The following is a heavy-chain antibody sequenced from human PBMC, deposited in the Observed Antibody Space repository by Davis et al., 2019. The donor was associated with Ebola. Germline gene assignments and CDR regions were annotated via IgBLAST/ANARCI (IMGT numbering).Heavy chain of an antibody. Sequence: ASVKVSCKASGYTFTSYGITWVRQAPGQGLEWMGWISANTGDTNYAQKLQGRVTMTTDRSTSTVHMELRSLISDDTAVYYCARISWVSRGMDVWGKGTTVTVSS. CDR1: GYTFTSYG. J-gene: IGHJ6*04. D-gene: IGHD6-13*01. CDR3: ARISWVSRGMDV. V-gene: IGHV1-18*04. CDR2: ISANTGDT.